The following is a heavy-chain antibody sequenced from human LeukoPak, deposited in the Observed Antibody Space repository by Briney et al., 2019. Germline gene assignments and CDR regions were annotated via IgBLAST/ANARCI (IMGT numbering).Heavy chain of an antibody. D-gene: IGHD3/OR15-3a*01. CDR2: IYTSGST. Sequence: PSETLSLTGTVSGGAISYYYWSWIRQPAGKGLEWIGRIYTSGSTNYNPSLNSPVTISVATSQNQASPKRGPVTAAHTAVYYCARHLRWTTIDYWGEGTLVTVYS. J-gene: IGHJ4*02. CDR3: ARHLRWTTIDY. CDR1: GGAISYYY. V-gene: IGHV4-4*07.